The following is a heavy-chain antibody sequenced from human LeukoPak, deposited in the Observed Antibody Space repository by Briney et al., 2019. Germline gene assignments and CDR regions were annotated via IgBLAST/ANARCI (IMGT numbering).Heavy chain of an antibody. CDR3: AKRSAAGTEGYFDY. J-gene: IGHJ4*02. CDR1: ALSFDDYA. Sequence: SLRPSCAASALSFDDYATHCVRHAPGEGLGWVSGIRWNSGTIFYADSVKGRFTLSRDEAKNSLYLQMNSLRTEDTALYYCAKRSAAGTEGYFDYWGQGTLVTVSS. D-gene: IGHD6-13*01. CDR2: IRWNSGTI. V-gene: IGHV3-9*01.